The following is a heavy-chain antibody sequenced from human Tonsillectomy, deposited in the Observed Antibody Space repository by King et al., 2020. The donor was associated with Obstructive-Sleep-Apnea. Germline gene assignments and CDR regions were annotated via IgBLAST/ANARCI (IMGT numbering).Heavy chain of an antibody. V-gene: IGHV3-11*06. J-gene: IGHJ4*02. CDR1: GFTFSDYY. CDR3: ARDRPHSYSDSSGYYYVY. CDR2: ISSSGSYT. D-gene: IGHD3-22*01. Sequence: VQLVESGGGLVKPGGSLRLSCAASGFTFSDYYISWIRQAPGKGLEWVSYISSSGSYTNYADSVKGRFTISRDNAKNSLYLQMNSLRAEDTAVYYCARDRPHSYSDSSGYYYVYWGQGTLVTVSS.